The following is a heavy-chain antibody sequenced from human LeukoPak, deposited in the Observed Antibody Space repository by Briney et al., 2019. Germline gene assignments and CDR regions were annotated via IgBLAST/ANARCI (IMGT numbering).Heavy chain of an antibody. V-gene: IGHV4-39*07. CDR1: GGSISSSSYY. D-gene: IGHD6-13*01. CDR2: IYYSGST. Sequence: SETLSLTCTVSGGSISSSSYYWGWIRQPPGKGLEWIGSIYYSGSTYYNPSLKSRVTISVDTSKNQFSLKLSSVTAADTAVYYCASGSQQLVGPMNWFDPWGQGTLVTVSS. J-gene: IGHJ5*02. CDR3: ASGSQQLVGPMNWFDP.